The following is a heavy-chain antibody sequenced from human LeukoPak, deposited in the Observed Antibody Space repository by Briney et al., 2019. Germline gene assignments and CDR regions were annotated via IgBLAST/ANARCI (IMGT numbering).Heavy chain of an antibody. J-gene: IGHJ6*03. CDR1: GGSLSSYY. CDR2: IYTSGST. V-gene: IGHV4-4*07. CDR3: AREGSSSGNLYYYYMDV. Sequence: SETLSLTCTVSGGSLSSYYWSWIRQPAGKGLEWIGRIYTSGSTNYNPSLKSRVTMSVDTSKNQFSLKLSSVTAAGTAVYYCAREGSSSGNLYYYYMDVWGKGTTVTISS. D-gene: IGHD4-23*01.